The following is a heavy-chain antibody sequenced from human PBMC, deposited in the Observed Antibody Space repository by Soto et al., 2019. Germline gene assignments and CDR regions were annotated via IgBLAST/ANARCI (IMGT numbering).Heavy chain of an antibody. CDR2: IRSKADNYAT. D-gene: IGHD1-26*01. J-gene: IGHJ6*02. CDR1: GFTFSVSA. CDR3: ARLAEWEYYDGMDV. Sequence: EVQLVESGGGLVQPGGSLKLSCAVSGFTFSVSAIHWVRQASGKGLEWVGRIRSKADNYATAYGASVKGRFSISRDDSKNTAYLQMSSLNTEDAAVYYCARLAEWEYYDGMDVWCQGTTVIVSS. V-gene: IGHV3-73*02.